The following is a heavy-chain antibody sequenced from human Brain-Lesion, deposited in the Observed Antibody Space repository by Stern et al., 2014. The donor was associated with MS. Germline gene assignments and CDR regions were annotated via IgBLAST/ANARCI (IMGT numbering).Heavy chain of an antibody. J-gene: IGHJ3*01. CDR2: IYYSGAT. CDR1: GGSVSSNRYY. Sequence: VQLEESGPGLVKPSETLSLTCSISGGSVSSNRYYWGWIRQPPGKGLEWIGIIYYSGATFYNPSLKSRVSISLATSKTQFPLSLSSVTAADTAVYYCGRAGLDDTFDVWGQGTMVTVSS. D-gene: IGHD3/OR15-3a*01. CDR3: GRAGLDDTFDV. V-gene: IGHV4-39*01.